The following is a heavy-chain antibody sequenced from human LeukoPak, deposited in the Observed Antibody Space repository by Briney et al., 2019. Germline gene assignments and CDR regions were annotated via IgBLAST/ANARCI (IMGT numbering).Heavy chain of an antibody. V-gene: IGHV3-23*01. J-gene: IGHJ5*02. CDR2: ISGSGGST. D-gene: IGHD5-18*01. CDR3: ATQSWIQLWPYNWFDP. Sequence: PGGSLRLSCAASGFTFNSYAMSWVRQTPGKGLEWVSAISGSGGSTYYADSVKGRFTISRDNSKNTLYLQMNSLRAEDTAVYYCATQSWIQLWPYNWFDPWGQGTLVTVSS. CDR1: GFTFNSYA.